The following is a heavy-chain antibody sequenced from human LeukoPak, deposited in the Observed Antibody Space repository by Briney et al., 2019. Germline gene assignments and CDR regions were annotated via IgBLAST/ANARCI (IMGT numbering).Heavy chain of an antibody. J-gene: IGHJ4*02. CDR3: ARARYYGSGSYLYLDY. V-gene: IGHV1-3*03. CDR1: GYTFTSYA. CDR2: INAGNGNT. D-gene: IGHD3-10*01. Sequence: ASVKVSCKASGYTFTSYAIHWVRQAPGQRLEWMGWINAGNGNTKYSQEIQGRVTITRDTSASTAYMELSSLRSEDMAVYYCARARYYGSGSYLYLDYWGQGTLVSVSS.